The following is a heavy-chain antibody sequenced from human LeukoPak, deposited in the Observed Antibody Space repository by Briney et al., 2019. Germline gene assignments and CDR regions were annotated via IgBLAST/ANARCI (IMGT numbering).Heavy chain of an antibody. CDR3: ARRISGYSYYNAPEVYNWFDP. D-gene: IGHD5-18*01. CDR2: INTNTGNP. V-gene: IGHV7-4-1*02. J-gene: IGHJ5*02. Sequence: ASVKVSCKASGYTFTSYAMNWVRQAPGQGLEWMGWINTNTGNPTYAQGFTGRFVFSLDTSVSTAYLQISSLKAEDTAVYYCARRISGYSYYNAPEVYNWFDPWAREPWSPSPQ. CDR1: GYTFTSYA.